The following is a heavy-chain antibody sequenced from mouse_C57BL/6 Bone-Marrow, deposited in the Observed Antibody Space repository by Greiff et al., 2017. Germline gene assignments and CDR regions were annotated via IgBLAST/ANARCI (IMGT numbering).Heavy chain of an antibody. V-gene: IGHV1-81*01. D-gene: IGHD2-10*02. J-gene: IGHJ3*01. CDR3: ARGGYGNDGNYGRFAY. CDR1: GYTFTSYG. CDR2: IYPRSGYT. Sequence: QVQLKESGAELARPGASVKLSCKASGYTFTSYGISWVKQRTGQGLEWIGEIYPRSGYTYYNEKFKGKATLTADKSSSTAYMELRSLTSEDSAVYFCARGGYGNDGNYGRFAYWGQGTLVTVSA.